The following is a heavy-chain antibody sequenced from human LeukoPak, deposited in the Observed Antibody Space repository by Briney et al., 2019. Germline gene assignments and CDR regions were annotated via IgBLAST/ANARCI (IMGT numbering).Heavy chain of an antibody. D-gene: IGHD1-14*01. CDR1: GYTFTSYD. CDR2: MNPDSGNT. Sequence: ASVKVSCKASGYTFTSYDINWVRQATGQGLEWMGWMNPDSGNTGYAQKFQGRVTMTRNTSISTAYMELSSLRSEDTAVYYCARGRKVTGVYFDYWGQGTLVTVSS. V-gene: IGHV1-8*01. CDR3: ARGRKVTGVYFDY. J-gene: IGHJ4*02.